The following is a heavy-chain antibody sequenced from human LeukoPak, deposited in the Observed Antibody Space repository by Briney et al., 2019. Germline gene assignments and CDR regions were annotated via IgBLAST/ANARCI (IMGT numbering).Heavy chain of an antibody. CDR1: GGTFSSYA. Sequence: SVKVSCKASGGTFSSYAISWVRQAPGQGLEWMGGIIPIFGTANYAQKFQGRVTITADESTSTAYMELSSLRSEDTAVYYCAREWGILRYFDSLLGGMDVWGQGTTVTVSS. CDR3: AREWGILRYFDSLLGGMDV. J-gene: IGHJ6*02. CDR2: IIPIFGTA. D-gene: IGHD3-9*01. V-gene: IGHV1-69*13.